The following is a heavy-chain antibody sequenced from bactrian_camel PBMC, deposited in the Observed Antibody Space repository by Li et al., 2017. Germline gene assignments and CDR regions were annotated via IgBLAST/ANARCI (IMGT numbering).Heavy chain of an antibody. V-gene: IGHV3S10*01. CDR1: GFAFSNYD. D-gene: IGHD1*01. J-gene: IGHJ4*01. Sequence: VQLVESGGGLVQPGGSLRLSCAASGFAFSNYDMRWVRQAPGKEREGVAGISTDGSTSYADAVKGRCTLSLDNTKNTLYLEMYGLKPEDTALYYCAADPTRGSWFLLRANTYKHWGNGTQVTVS. CDR3: AADPTRGSWFLLRANTYKH. CDR2: ISTDGST.